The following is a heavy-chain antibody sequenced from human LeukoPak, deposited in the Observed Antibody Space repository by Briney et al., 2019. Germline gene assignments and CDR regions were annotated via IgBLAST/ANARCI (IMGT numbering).Heavy chain of an antibody. D-gene: IGHD2-2*01. V-gene: IGHV3-23*01. CDR1: GFNFNIFA. CDR3: AKDSDIVVVPAASFDY. CDR2: IGSNGGST. J-gene: IGHJ4*02. Sequence: GGSLRLSCAASGFNFNIFAMTWVRQAPGKGLEWVSSIGSNGGSTYYADSVKGRFTVSRDNSKNTLYLQVNSLRVEDTAVYYCAKDSDIVVVPAASFDYWGQGTLVTVSS.